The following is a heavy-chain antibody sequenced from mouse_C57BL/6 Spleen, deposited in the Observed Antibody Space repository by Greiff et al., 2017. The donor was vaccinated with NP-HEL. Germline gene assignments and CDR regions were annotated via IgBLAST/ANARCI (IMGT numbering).Heavy chain of an antibody. V-gene: IGHV3-6*01. CDR1: GYSITSGYY. CDR3: ARETTVTMDY. CDR2: ISYDGSN. Sequence: EVQVVESGPGLVKPSQSLSLTCSVTGYSITSGYYWNWIRQFPGNKLEWMGYISYDGSNNYNPSLKNRISITRDTSKNQFFLKLNSVTTEDTATYYCARETTVTMDYWGQGTSVTVSS. D-gene: IGHD1-1*01. J-gene: IGHJ4*01.